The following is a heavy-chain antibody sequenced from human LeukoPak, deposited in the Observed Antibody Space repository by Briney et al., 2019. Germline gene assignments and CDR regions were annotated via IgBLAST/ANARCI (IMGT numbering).Heavy chain of an antibody. D-gene: IGHD3-22*01. Sequence: SGGSLRLSCAASGFTFSSYEMNWVRPAPGKGLEWVSYISSSGSTIYYADSVKGRFTISRDNAKNSLYLQMNSLRAEDTAVYYCARGDYYDSSGYFGYWGQGTLVTVSS. CDR3: ARGDYYDSSGYFGY. CDR1: GFTFSSYE. J-gene: IGHJ4*02. V-gene: IGHV3-48*03. CDR2: ISSSGSTI.